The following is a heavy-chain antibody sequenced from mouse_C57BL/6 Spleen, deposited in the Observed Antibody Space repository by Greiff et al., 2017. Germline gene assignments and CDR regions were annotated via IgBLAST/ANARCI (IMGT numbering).Heavy chain of an antibody. CDR2: IYPSDSET. D-gene: IGHD2-10*02. Sequence: QVHVKQPGAELVRPGSSVKLSCKASGYTFTSYWMDWVKQRPGQGLEWIGNIYPSDSETHYNQKFKDKATLTVDKSSSTAYMQLSSLTSEDSAVYYCARWGMGYYFDYWGQGTTLTVSS. J-gene: IGHJ2*01. CDR3: ARWGMGYYFDY. V-gene: IGHV1-61*01. CDR1: GYTFTSYW.